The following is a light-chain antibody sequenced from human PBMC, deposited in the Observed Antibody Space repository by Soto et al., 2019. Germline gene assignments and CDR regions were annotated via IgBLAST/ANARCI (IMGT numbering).Light chain of an antibody. CDR1: QSVSSY. Sequence: ELVLTQSPAPLSLSPWERATLSGRASQSVSSYLAWYQQKPGQAPRLLIYDASNRATGIPARFSGSGSGTDFTLTISSLEPEDFAVYYCQQRSNWPIPFGQGTRLEIK. CDR3: QQRSNWPIP. CDR2: DAS. V-gene: IGKV3-11*01. J-gene: IGKJ5*01.